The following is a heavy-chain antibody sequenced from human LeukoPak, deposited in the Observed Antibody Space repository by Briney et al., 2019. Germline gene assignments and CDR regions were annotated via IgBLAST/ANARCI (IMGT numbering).Heavy chain of an antibody. Sequence: GGSLRLSCAASGFTFSTYTMNWVRQAPGKGLEWVSSISSIGRYIYYADSVKGRFTISRDNTKNSLYLQMNSLSPEDTAAYYCAREETDYFDYWGQGTLVTVSS. CDR1: GFTFSTYT. J-gene: IGHJ4*02. V-gene: IGHV3-21*01. CDR3: AREETDYFDY. CDR2: ISSIGRYI.